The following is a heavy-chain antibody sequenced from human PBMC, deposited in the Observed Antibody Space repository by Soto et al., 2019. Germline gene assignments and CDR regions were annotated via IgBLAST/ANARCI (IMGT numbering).Heavy chain of an antibody. V-gene: IGHV3-7*01. Sequence: SLRLSCAASGFTFSSYWMSWVRQAPGKGLEWVANIKQDGSEKYYVDSVKGRFTISRDNAKDSLYLQMNSLRAEDTAVYYCARGRVAGYYFDYWGQGTLVTVSS. J-gene: IGHJ4*02. CDR1: GFTFSSYW. CDR2: IKQDGSEK. CDR3: ARGRVAGYYFDY. D-gene: IGHD6-19*01.